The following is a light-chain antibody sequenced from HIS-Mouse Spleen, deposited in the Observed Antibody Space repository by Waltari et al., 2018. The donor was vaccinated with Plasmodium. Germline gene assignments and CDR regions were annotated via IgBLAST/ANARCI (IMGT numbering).Light chain of an antibody. J-gene: IGKJ5*01. Sequence: EIVLTQSPATLSLSPGERATLSCRASQSVSSYLAWYQQKPGLAPRLLIYDASNRATGIPARFSGSGSGTDFTLTISSLEPEDFALYYCQQRSNWPPTFGQGTRLEIK. CDR2: DAS. CDR3: QQRSNWPPT. V-gene: IGKV3-11*01. CDR1: QSVSSY.